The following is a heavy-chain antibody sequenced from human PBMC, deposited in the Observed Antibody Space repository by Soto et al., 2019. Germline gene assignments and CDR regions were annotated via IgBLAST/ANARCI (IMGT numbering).Heavy chain of an antibody. J-gene: IGHJ6*02. CDR2: IIPISGTA. D-gene: IGHD2-2*01. Sequence: QVQLVQSGAEVKKPGSSVKFSCKASGGTFSSYAISWVRQAPGQGLEWMGGIIPISGTANYAQKFQGRVTITADESTSTAYMELISLRSEDTAVYYCARSQGSSTSLEIYYYYYYGMDVWGQGTTVTVSS. V-gene: IGHV1-69*01. CDR3: ARSQGSSTSLEIYYYYYYGMDV. CDR1: GGTFSSYA.